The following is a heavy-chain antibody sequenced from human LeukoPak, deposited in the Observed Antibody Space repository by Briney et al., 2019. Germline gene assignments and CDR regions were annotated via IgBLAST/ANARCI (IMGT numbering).Heavy chain of an antibody. J-gene: IGHJ4*02. CDR2: IYPGDSDT. Sequence: TGESLKISCKGSGYSFTTYWIGWVRQMPGKGLEWMGIIYPGDSDTRYSPSFQGQVTISADKSISTAYLQWSSLKASDTAIYYCARRHVDTAYFHYWGQGTLVTVSS. D-gene: IGHD5-18*01. V-gene: IGHV5-51*01. CDR3: ARRHVDTAYFHY. CDR1: GYSFTTYW.